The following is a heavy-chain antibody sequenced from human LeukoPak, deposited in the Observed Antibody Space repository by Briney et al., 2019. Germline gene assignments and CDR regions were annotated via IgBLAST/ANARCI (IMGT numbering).Heavy chain of an antibody. J-gene: IGHJ4*02. V-gene: IGHV3-7*01. D-gene: IGHD2-2*01. CDR2: IKEDGSQT. Sequence: SGGSLRLSCAASGFTFSNYWMTWVRQAPGKGLQWVANIKEDGSQTYYVDSVKGRFTISRDNAKNSLYLQMNSLRAEDTAVYYCARGVRTFDYWGQGTLVTVSS. CDR3: ARGVRTFDY. CDR1: GFTFSNYW.